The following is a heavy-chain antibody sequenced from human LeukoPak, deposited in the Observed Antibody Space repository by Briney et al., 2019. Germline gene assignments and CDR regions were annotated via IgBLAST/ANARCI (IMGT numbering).Heavy chain of an antibody. CDR2: IKTNAEGGTP. J-gene: IGHJ4*02. CDR3: TTGIDDEGGY. V-gene: IGHV3-15*01. CDR1: GFTFSHFW. D-gene: IGHD3-3*02. Sequence: GGSLRLSCAASGFTFSHFWMSWVRQAPGKGLEWVGRIKTNAEGGTPDYTAPVKGRFTISRDDSKNTLYLQMDSLEVEDTGMYYCTTGIDDEGGYWGQGTLVTVSS.